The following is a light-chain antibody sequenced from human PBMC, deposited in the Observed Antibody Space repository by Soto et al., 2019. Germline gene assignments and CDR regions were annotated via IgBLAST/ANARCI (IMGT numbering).Light chain of an antibody. CDR1: QSVSSD. J-gene: IGKJ1*01. Sequence: EIVMTQSPATLSVSPGERATLSCRASQSVSSDLAWYDQKPGQAPRLLIYSASTRATGITARFSGSGSGTEYTLTINSLQSEDFAVYYCQQYNNWPRTFGQGTQVEIK. CDR3: QQYNNWPRT. V-gene: IGKV3-15*01. CDR2: SAS.